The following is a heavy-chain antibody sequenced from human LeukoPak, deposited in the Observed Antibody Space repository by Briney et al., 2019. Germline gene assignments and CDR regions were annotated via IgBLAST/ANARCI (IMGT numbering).Heavy chain of an antibody. Sequence: SETLSLTCTGSGGSISSGSYYWSWVRQPAGKGLEWVGRTYTSGSTTYNPSLESRVTISLDPSKNQFSLKLSSVTAADTAVYYCARDSSLSGWFDPWGQGTLVTVSS. CDR2: TYTSGST. V-gene: IGHV4-61*02. CDR1: GGSISSGSYY. D-gene: IGHD3-10*01. CDR3: ARDSSLSGWFDP. J-gene: IGHJ5*02.